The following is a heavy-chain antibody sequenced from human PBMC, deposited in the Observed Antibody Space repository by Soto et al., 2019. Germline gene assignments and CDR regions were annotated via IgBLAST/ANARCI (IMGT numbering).Heavy chain of an antibody. Sequence: PSETLSLTCTVSGASISTYYWSWVRQPPGKGLEWIGYIHDSGSTYYNPSLKSRVTMSLVTSRNQFFLQLNSVTAADTAVYYCARTSTSGTRFDYWGQGSLVTVSS. D-gene: IGHD1-1*01. V-gene: IGHV4-59*01. J-gene: IGHJ4*02. CDR1: GASISTYY. CDR3: ARTSTSGTRFDY. CDR2: IHDSGST.